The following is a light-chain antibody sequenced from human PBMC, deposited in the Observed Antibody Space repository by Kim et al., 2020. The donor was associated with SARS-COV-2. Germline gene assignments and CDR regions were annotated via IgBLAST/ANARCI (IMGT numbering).Light chain of an antibody. CDR2: AAS. CDR3: QQYNKWPPMYT. J-gene: IGKJ2*01. V-gene: IGKV3-15*01. CDR1: QSVSSN. Sequence: EIVMTQSPATLSVSPGERATLSCRASQSVSSNLAWYQQRPGQTPRLLIYAASTRATGIPARFSGSGPGTEFTLTISSLQSEDFAVYYCQQYNKWPPMYTFGQGTKLEI.